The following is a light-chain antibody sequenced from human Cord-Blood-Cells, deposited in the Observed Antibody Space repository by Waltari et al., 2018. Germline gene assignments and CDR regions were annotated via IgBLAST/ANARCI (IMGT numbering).Light chain of an antibody. Sequence: EIVLTQSPATLSLSPGERATLSCRASQSVSSYLAWYQQKPGQAPRLLIYDASNRATGIPARFSGNVSGTDFTLTISSLEPEDFAVYYCQQRSNWPPLTFGGGTKVEIK. CDR3: QQRSNWPPLT. V-gene: IGKV3-11*01. J-gene: IGKJ4*01. CDR2: DAS. CDR1: QSVSSY.